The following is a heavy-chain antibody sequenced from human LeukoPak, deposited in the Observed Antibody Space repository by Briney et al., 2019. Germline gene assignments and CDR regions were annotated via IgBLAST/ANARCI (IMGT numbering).Heavy chain of an antibody. V-gene: IGHV3-74*01. CDR3: ARLYGSENYYPTYFDY. Sequence: GGSLRLSCAVSGFTFSSYWMHWVRQAPGKGLVWVSSIKTDGSRTNYADSVKGRFTISRDNAKNSLYLQMNSLRAEDTAVYYCARLYGSENYYPTYFDYWGQGTLVTVSS. CDR1: GFTFSSYW. CDR2: IKTDGSRT. J-gene: IGHJ4*02. D-gene: IGHD3-10*01.